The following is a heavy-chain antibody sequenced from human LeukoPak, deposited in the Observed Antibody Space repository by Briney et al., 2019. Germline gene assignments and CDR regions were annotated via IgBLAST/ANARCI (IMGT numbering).Heavy chain of an antibody. CDR3: ARGIAARIGNDY. V-gene: IGHV3-21*01. J-gene: IGHJ4*02. D-gene: IGHD6-6*01. CDR1: RFTFSSYS. Sequence: GGSLRLSCAASRFTFSSYSMNWVRQAPGKGLEWVSSISSSSTYIYYADSVKGRFTISRDNAKNSLYLQMNSLRAEDTAVYYCARGIAARIGNDYWGQGTLVTVSS. CDR2: ISSSSTYI.